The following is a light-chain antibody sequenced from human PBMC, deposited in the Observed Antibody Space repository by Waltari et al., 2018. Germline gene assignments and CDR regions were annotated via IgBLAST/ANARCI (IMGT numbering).Light chain of an antibody. CDR1: ATDLGGLDY. CDR3: TSYTSKNTFI. V-gene: IGLV2-14*03. CDR2: AVS. J-gene: IGLJ2*01. Sequence: QSALTQPASVFGSLGQSVTISCPGTATDLGGLDYFSWYQHHPGKTPKLLIFAVSNRPSEISARFSASKSGNTASLSISGLQTEDEADYHCTSYTSKNTFIFGGGTRLTVL.